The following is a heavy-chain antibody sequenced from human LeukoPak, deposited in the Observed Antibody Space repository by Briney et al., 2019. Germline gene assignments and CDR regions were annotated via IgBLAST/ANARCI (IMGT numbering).Heavy chain of an antibody. CDR2: INPNSGVT. J-gene: IGHJ4*02. CDR3: ARGPPTRVVVVTTGDFDY. Sequence: ASVKVSCKASGYTFTGYYIHWVRQAPGQGLGWMGWINPNSGVTNYAQKFQGRVTVTRDTSISTAYMELRRLRSDDRAVYYCARGPPTRVVVVTTGDFDYWGQGTLVTVSS. D-gene: IGHD3-22*01. V-gene: IGHV1-2*02. CDR1: GYTFTGYY.